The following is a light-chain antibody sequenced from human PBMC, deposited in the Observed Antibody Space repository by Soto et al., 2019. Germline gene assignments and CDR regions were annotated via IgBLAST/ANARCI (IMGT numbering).Light chain of an antibody. Sequence: DIQMTQSPSSLSASVGDRVTITCRASQSISSYLEWYQQKPGKAPKLLIYAASILKSGVPSRFSGSGSGTDFTLTISSLQPEDFATYYCQQSYSTPQTFGQGTKVEIK. J-gene: IGKJ1*01. CDR2: AAS. CDR1: QSISSY. V-gene: IGKV1-39*01. CDR3: QQSYSTPQT.